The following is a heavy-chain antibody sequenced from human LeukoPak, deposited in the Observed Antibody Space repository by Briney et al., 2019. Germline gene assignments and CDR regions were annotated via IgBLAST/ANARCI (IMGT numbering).Heavy chain of an antibody. V-gene: IGHV4-34*01. J-gene: IGHJ5*02. CDR3: ARNECGGDCYSNWFDP. D-gene: IGHD2-21*02. Sequence: SETLSLTCAVYGGSFSGYYWSWIRQPPGKGLEWIGEINHSGSTNYNPSLKSRVTISVDTSKNQFSLKLSSVTAADTAVYYCARNECGGDCYSNWFDPWGQGTLVTVSS. CDR2: INHSGST. CDR1: GGSFSGYY.